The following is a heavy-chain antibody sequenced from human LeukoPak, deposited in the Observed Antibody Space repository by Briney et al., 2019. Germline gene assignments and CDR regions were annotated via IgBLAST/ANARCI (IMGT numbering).Heavy chain of an antibody. CDR2: IKQDGSEK. V-gene: IGHV3-7*01. CDR1: GFTFSSYG. D-gene: IGHD1-26*01. J-gene: IGHJ4*02. CDR3: ARGESIVGAADFNY. Sequence: GGSLRLSCAASGFTFSSYGMSWVRQAPGKGLEWVANIKQDGSEKYYVDSVKGRFTISRDNAKNSLYLQMNSLRAEDTAVYYCARGESIVGAADFNYWGQGTLVTVSS.